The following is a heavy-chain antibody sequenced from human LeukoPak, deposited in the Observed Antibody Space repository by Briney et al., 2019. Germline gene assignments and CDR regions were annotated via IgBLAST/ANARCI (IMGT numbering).Heavy chain of an antibody. V-gene: IGHV4-34*01. CDR3: ARALGGSGYYYYYYMDV. J-gene: IGHJ6*03. CDR1: GGSISSYY. D-gene: IGHD3-10*01. Sequence: PSETLSLTCTVSGGSISSYYWSWIRQPPGKGLEWIGEINHSGSTNYNPSLKSRVTMSVDTSKNQFSLKLSSVTAADTAVYYCARALGGSGYYYYYYMDVWGKGTTVTISS. CDR2: INHSGST.